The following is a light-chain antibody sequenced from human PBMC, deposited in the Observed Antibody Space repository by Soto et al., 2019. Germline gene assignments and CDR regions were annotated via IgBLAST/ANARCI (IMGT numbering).Light chain of an antibody. V-gene: IGKV3-20*01. CDR3: HQNGSSPPWT. CDR1: QSVSFSY. Sequence: EIVLTQSPGTLSLSPGERATLSCRASQSVSFSYLAWYQQKPGQAPRLLIYGASSRATGIPDRFSGSGSGTYFTLTISRLEPEDFAVYYCHQNGSSPPWTFGQGTKVEIK. CDR2: GAS. J-gene: IGKJ1*01.